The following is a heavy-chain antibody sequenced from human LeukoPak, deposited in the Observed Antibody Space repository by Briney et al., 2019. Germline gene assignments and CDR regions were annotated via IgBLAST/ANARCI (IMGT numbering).Heavy chain of an antibody. D-gene: IGHD6-25*01. V-gene: IGHV3-30*18. Sequence: VGALRLSRADSGFTFSNYGMHWVRPAPGRGPEWVAVISHDGRTEHYADSVKGRFTISRDNSKNTLDLQMFSLRAEDTAVYYCAKEPTSYSSGWYFHHWGQGTLVTVSS. CDR3: AKEPTSYSSGWYFHH. J-gene: IGHJ1*01. CDR1: GFTFSNYG. CDR2: ISHDGRTE.